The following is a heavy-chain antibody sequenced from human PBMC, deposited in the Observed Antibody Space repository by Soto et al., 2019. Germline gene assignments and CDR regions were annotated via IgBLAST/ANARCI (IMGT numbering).Heavy chain of an antibody. V-gene: IGHV3-30-3*01. J-gene: IGHJ6*02. Sequence: QVQLVESGGGVVQPGRSLRLSCAVSGFTFSSYVMYWVRQAPGRGLEWVAVISYDGNNKYYADSVKGRFTISRDNSKNTMYLQMNCLRAEDTAVYYCARAGCDGGTCYTLVGLRYGMDVWGQGTTVTVSS. CDR2: ISYDGNNK. CDR1: GFTFSSYV. CDR3: ARAGCDGGTCYTLVGLRYGMDV. D-gene: IGHD2-15*01.